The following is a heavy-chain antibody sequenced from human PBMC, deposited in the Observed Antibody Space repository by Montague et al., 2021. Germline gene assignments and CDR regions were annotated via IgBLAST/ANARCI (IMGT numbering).Heavy chain of an antibody. D-gene: IGHD1-26*01. V-gene: IGHV3-23*01. CDR3: VKTSSGTYDS. J-gene: IGHJ5*01. CDR2: ISPSGDT. Sequence: SLRLSCAASGFTFGGYSMTWVRQAPGRGLEWVSFISPSGDTFYAESVKGCFIVSRDNSNNALYLHLNSLRGEDSAIYYCVKTSSGTYDSWGPGTLVTVSS. CDR1: GFTFGGYS.